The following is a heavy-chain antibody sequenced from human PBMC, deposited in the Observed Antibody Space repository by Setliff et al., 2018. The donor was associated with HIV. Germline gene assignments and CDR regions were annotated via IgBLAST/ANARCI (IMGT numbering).Heavy chain of an antibody. J-gene: IGHJ5*02. CDR2: IHTSGRT. CDR3: SRAAYDAVDWLDP. V-gene: IGHV4-4*08. D-gene: IGHD1-1*01. CDR1: SESIVSYY. Sequence: PSETLSFTCAVSSESIVSYYWNWIRQPPGRGLEWIGYIHTSGRTKYNPSLKSRLTILVDTSKKQFSLRLTSVTAADTAVYYCSRAAYDAVDWLDPWGQRTLVTVSS.